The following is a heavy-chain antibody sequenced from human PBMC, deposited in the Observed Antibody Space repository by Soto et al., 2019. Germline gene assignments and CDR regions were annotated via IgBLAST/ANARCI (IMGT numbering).Heavy chain of an antibody. Sequence: ASVKVSCKASGYTFTGYYMHWVRHAPGQGLEWMGWINPNSGGTNYAQKFQGRVTMTRDTSISTAYMELSRLRSDDTAVYYCARVSLGIAADGMDVWGQGTTVTVSS. CDR3: ARVSLGIAADGMDV. V-gene: IGHV1-2*02. CDR1: GYTFTGYY. CDR2: INPNSGGT. D-gene: IGHD6-13*01. J-gene: IGHJ6*02.